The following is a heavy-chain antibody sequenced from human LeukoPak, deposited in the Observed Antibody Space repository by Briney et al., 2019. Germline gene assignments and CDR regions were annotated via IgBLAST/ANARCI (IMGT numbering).Heavy chain of an antibody. V-gene: IGHV1-18*01. Sequence: ASVKVSCKASGYTLTSYGISWVRQAPGQGLEWMGWISAYNGNTNYAQKLQGRVTMTTDTSTSTAYMELRSLRSDDTAVYYCARGITARRTLSGYYYYMDVWGKGTTVTVSS. CDR1: GYTLTSYG. CDR2: ISAYNGNT. D-gene: IGHD6-6*01. CDR3: ARGITARRTLSGYYYYMDV. J-gene: IGHJ6*03.